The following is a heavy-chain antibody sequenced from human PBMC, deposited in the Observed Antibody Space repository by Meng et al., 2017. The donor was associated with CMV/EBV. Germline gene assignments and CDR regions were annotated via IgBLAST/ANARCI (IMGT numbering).Heavy chain of an antibody. CDR1: GGSFCGYY. D-gene: IGHD3-22*01. CDR2: INHSGST. CDR3: ARVWDSGWDY. Sequence: GHRQGWGAGTLKPSEALSLTCGVYGGSFCGYYWSWIRQPPGKGLEWIGEINHSGSTNYNPSLKSRVTISVDTSKNQFSLKLSSVTAADTAVYYCARVWDSGWDYWGQGTLVTVSS. J-gene: IGHJ4*02. V-gene: IGHV4-34*01.